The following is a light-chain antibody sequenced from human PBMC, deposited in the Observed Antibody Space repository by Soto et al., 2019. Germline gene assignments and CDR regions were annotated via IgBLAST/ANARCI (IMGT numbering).Light chain of an antibody. Sequence: QSVLTQPPSVSGAPGQRVTISCTGSSSNIGAGYDVHWYQQLPGTAPKLLIYGNNNRPSGVPDRFSGSKSGTSASLAITGLQAEDEADYYCQSDDSSLKGVVFGGGTKLTVL. CDR3: QSDDSSLKGVV. V-gene: IGLV1-40*01. CDR1: SSNIGAGYD. J-gene: IGLJ2*01. CDR2: GNN.